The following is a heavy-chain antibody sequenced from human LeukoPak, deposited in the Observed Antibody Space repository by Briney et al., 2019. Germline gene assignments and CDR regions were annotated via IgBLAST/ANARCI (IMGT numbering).Heavy chain of an antibody. CDR2: IYYSGSA. Sequence: SETLSLTCTVSGGSISGYYWSWIRQPPGKGLEWIGYIYYSGSANYNPSLKSRVTISIDTSKNQFSLKLSSVTAADTAVYYCARDIRDSSGYQPQDYFFDLWGRGTLVTVSS. V-gene: IGHV4-59*01. CDR3: ARDIRDSSGYQPQDYFFDL. CDR1: GGSISGYY. D-gene: IGHD3-22*01. J-gene: IGHJ2*01.